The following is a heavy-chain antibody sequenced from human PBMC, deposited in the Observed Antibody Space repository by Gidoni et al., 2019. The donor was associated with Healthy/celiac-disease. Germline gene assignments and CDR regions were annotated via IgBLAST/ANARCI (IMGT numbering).Heavy chain of an antibody. CDR3: AKDSGVVVAATRGDNWFDP. Sequence: QVQLVESGGGVVQPGRSLRLSCAASGFTFSSYGMHWVRQAPGKGLEWVAVISYDGSNKYYADSVKGRFTISRDNSKNTLYLQMNSLRAEDTAVYYCAKDSGVVVAATRGDNWFDPWGQGTLVTVSS. D-gene: IGHD2-15*01. CDR2: ISYDGSNK. CDR1: GFTFSSYG. V-gene: IGHV3-30*18. J-gene: IGHJ5*02.